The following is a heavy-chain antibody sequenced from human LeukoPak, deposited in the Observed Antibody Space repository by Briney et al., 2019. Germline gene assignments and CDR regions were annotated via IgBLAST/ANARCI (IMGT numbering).Heavy chain of an antibody. CDR3: NAWGGYSYGTGDY. CDR2: ISTSSSYI. V-gene: IGHV3-21*01. CDR1: GFTFSNAW. D-gene: IGHD5-18*01. J-gene: IGHJ4*02. Sequence: GGSLRLSCAASGFTFSNAWMSWVRQAPGKGLEWVSFISTSSSYIYYADSVKGRFTISRDNAKNSLYLQMNSLRAEDTAVYYCNAWGGYSYGTGDYWGQGTLVTVSS.